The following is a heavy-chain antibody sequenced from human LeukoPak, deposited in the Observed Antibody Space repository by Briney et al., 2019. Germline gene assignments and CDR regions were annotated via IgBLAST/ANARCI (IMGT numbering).Heavy chain of an antibody. CDR2: ISRTGNSI. V-gene: IGHV3-48*03. CDR1: GFTLSSYE. D-gene: IGHD3-10*01. Sequence: GGSLRLSCAASGFTLSSYEMNWVRLAPGKGLEWISYISRTGNSIYYADSVKGRFTISRDSAKNSLYLQMNSLRAEDTAVYYCARIRGAFDVWGQGTMVTVSS. J-gene: IGHJ3*01. CDR3: ARIRGAFDV.